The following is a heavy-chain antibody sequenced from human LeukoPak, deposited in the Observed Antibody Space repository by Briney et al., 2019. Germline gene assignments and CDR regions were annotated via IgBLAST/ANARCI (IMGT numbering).Heavy chain of an antibody. CDR2: IGIDSGNT. V-gene: IGHV3-48*01. D-gene: IGHD5-24*01. CDR1: GFTFSDYS. Sequence: GRSLRLSCAASGFTFSDYSMNWVRQAPGKGLEWIPYIGIDSGNTNYADSVKGRFTISGDKAKNSLYLQMNSLRVEDTAVYYCARDYKYAFDNWGQGTLVTVSS. CDR3: ARDYKYAFDN. J-gene: IGHJ4*02.